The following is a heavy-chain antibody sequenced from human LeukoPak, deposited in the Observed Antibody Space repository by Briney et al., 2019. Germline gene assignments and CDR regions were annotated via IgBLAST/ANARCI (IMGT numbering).Heavy chain of an antibody. D-gene: IGHD6-6*01. CDR1: GFTFSSYN. V-gene: IGHV3-21*01. CDR2: ISSSSDYI. J-gene: IGHJ4*02. CDR3: AREGRVYSSSCFDY. Sequence: PGGSLRLSCAASGFTFSSYNMNWVRQAPGKGLEWVSTISSSSDYIYYADSVKGRFTISRDNAKNSLYLQMDSLRAEDTAVYYCAREGRVYSSSCFDYWGQGTLVTVSS.